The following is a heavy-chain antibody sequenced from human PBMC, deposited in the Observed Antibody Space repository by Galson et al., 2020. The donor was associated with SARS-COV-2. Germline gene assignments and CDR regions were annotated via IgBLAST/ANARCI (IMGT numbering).Heavy chain of an antibody. CDR3: ASPYLAAASFFGAFDV. CDR1: GFTFSSYE. V-gene: IGHV3-48*03. CDR2: ISGSGTNI. J-gene: IGHJ3*01. D-gene: IGHD6-13*01. Sequence: GGSLRLSCAASGFTFSSYEMNWVRQAPGKGLEWISYISGSGTNIYYADSVKGRFTISRDNAENSLFLQMTSLRAEDTAVYYCASPYLAAASFFGAFDVWGQGT.